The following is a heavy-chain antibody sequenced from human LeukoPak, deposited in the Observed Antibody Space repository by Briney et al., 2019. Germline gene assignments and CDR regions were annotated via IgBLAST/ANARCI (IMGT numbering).Heavy chain of an antibody. CDR2: INHSGST. CDR3: ARKPGIAMGLPFDY. J-gene: IGHJ4*02. Sequence: SETLSLTCAVYGGSFSGYYWSWIRQPPGKGLEWIGEINHSGSTNYNPSLKSRVIISLDTSKNQFSLKLSSVTAADTAVYYSARKPGIAMGLPFDYWGQGNLVTVSS. V-gene: IGHV4-34*01. CDR1: GGSFSGYY. D-gene: IGHD6-13*01.